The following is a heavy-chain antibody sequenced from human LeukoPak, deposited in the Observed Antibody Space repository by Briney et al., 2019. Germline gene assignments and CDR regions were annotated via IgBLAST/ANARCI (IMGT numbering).Heavy chain of an antibody. D-gene: IGHD2-15*01. Sequence: SETLSLTCTVSGGSISSYYWSWIRQPPGKGLEWIGYIYYSGSTNYNPSLKSRVTISVDTSKNQFSLKLSSVTAADTAVYYCARGSGYCSGGSCYSGDYYMDVWGKGTTVTISS. V-gene: IGHV4-59*01. CDR3: ARGSGYCSGGSCYSGDYYMDV. J-gene: IGHJ6*03. CDR2: IYYSGST. CDR1: GGSISSYY.